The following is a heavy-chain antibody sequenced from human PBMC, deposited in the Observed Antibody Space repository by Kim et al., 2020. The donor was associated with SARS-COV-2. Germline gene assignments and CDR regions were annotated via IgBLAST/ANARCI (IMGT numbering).Heavy chain of an antibody. CDR3: ARGKGSGWQPYYYYGMDV. CDR2: IIPIFGTA. D-gene: IGHD6-19*01. CDR1: GGTFSSYA. J-gene: IGHJ6*02. V-gene: IGHV1-69*13. Sequence: SVKVSCKASGGTFSSYAISWVRQAPGQGLEWMGGIIPIFGTANYAQKFQGRVTITADESTSTAYMELSSLRSEDTAVYYCARGKGSGWQPYYYYGMDVWGQGTTVTVSS.